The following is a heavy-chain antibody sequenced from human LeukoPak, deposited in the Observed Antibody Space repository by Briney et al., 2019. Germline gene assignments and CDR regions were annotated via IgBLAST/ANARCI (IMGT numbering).Heavy chain of an antibody. D-gene: IGHD2-2*01. CDR2: ISSSGSTI. J-gene: IGHJ4*02. Sequence: GGSLRLSCAASGFTFSSYEMNWVRRAPGKGLEWVSYISSSGSTIYYADSVKGRFTISRDNAKNSLYLQMNSLRAEDTAVYYCARVGSSTSCSDYWGQGTLVTVSS. V-gene: IGHV3-48*03. CDR3: ARVGSSTSCSDY. CDR1: GFTFSSYE.